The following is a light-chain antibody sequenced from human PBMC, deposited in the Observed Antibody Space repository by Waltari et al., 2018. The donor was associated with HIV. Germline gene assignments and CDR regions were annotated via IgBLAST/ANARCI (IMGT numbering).Light chain of an antibody. J-gene: IGLJ1*01. V-gene: IGLV2-23*02. CDR3: CSCPRSGIRYV. Sequence: QSALTQPASVSGSPGQSITISCTGTSSNVGGDDLVSWYQQHPVEAPKLSIYEVTKRPSGFSNRSSGSKSGNTASLTISGLQAEDEADYYCCSCPRSGIRYVFGTGTKVTVL. CDR2: EVT. CDR1: SSNVGGDDL.